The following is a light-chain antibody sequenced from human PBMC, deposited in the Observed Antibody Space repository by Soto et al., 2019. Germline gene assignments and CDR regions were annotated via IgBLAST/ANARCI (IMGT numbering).Light chain of an antibody. CDR1: QVIGSRY. CDR2: GAS. Sequence: EIVMTQSPGTLSLSPGERATISCRASQVIGSRYLAWYHQKSGQAPRLLIYGASSRATGIPDRFSGSGSGTDFTLTISRLESEDFGVYYCQQFGSSIPHTFGQGTKLEIK. V-gene: IGKV3-20*01. CDR3: QQFGSSIPHT. J-gene: IGKJ2*01.